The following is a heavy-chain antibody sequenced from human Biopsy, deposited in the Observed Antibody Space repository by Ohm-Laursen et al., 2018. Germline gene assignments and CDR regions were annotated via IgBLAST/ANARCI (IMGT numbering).Heavy chain of an antibody. CDR2: ISSGGYR. J-gene: IGHJ5*02. V-gene: IGHV4-31*01. Sequence: SDTLSLTCAVSGDSISSGVYYWNWFRQHPEKGLEWIGYISSGGYRKYTPSLQSLITIPMDTSRNQFSLRLNSVTSADTAVYYCARAPYVSGSFGWFDPWGQGIVVTVSS. D-gene: IGHD3-10*01. CDR1: GDSISSGVYY. CDR3: ARAPYVSGSFGWFDP.